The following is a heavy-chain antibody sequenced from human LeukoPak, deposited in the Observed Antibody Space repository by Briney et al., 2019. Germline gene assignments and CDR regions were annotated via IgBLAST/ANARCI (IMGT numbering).Heavy chain of an antibody. CDR3: ARDGPSVVTDRLNY. CDR1: GFTFSSYA. CDR2: ISGSGNTI. D-gene: IGHD4-23*01. Sequence: PGGSLRLSCAASGFTFSSYAMSWIRQAPGKGLEWVSYISGSGNTIYYADSVKGRFTTSRDNAKNSLFLQMNSLRAEDTAVYYCARDGPSVVTDRLNYWGQGTLVTVSS. J-gene: IGHJ4*02. V-gene: IGHV3-11*01.